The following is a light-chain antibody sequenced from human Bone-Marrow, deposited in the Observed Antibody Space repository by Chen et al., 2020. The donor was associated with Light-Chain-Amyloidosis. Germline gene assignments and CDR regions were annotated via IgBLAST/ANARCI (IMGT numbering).Light chain of an antibody. CDR2: GSS. CDR3: QQYCTSPLT. CDR1: QTISSNY. V-gene: IGKV3-20*01. J-gene: IGKJ4*01. Sequence: EIVLTQSPGTLSLSPGEGANLSCRASQTISSNYLTWYQQKFGQAPRLLIYGSSSRGTGIPDRFTGSGSGTDFTLTINRLEPEDFSMYYCQQYCTSPLTFGGGTMVEIK.